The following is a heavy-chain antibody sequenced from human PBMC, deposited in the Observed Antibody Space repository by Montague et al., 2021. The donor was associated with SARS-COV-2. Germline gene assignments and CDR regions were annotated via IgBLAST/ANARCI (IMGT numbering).Heavy chain of an antibody. CDR2: IDYSGST. CDR1: GGSISTYY. CDR3: ARLPYDNSYGVDV. J-gene: IGHJ6*02. V-gene: IGHV4-59*01. D-gene: IGHD3-9*01. Sequence: SETLSLTCTVSGGSISTYYWNWIRQSPGKGLEWIGYIDYSGSTNYNPSLQGRVIISVDRSKIQFSLKLNSVTAADTAIYYCARLPYDNSYGVDVWGQGTTVTVSS.